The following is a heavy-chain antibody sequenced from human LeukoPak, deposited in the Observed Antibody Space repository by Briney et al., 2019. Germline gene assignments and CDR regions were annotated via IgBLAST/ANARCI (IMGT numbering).Heavy chain of an antibody. J-gene: IGHJ4*02. CDR2: MNPSSGGT. D-gene: IGHD5-24*01. V-gene: IGHV1-2*02. Sequence: GASVKVSCKASGYTFTGYYMHWVRQAPRQGLEWMGWMNPSSGGTKNAQKFQGRVTMTRDTSNSTAYMDLSRLTSDDTAVYYCARDRYGDGFAHFDYWGQGALVTVSS. CDR3: ARDRYGDGFAHFDY. CDR1: GYTFTGYY.